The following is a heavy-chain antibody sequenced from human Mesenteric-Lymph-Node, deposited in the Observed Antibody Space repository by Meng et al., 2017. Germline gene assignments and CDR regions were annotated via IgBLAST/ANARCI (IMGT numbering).Heavy chain of an antibody. CDR3: VCYDILTGYLDY. Sequence: GESLKISCAASGFTFSSYSMNWVRQAPGKGLEWVSAMSGSSGSTYYADSVKGRFTISRDNSKNTLYLQMNSLRAEDTAVYYCVCYDILTGYLDYWGQGTLVTVSS. V-gene: IGHV3-23*01. J-gene: IGHJ4*02. CDR2: MSGSSGST. D-gene: IGHD3-9*01. CDR1: GFTFSSYS.